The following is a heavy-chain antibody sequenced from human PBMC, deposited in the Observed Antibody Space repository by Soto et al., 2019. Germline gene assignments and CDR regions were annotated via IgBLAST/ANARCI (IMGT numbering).Heavy chain of an antibody. D-gene: IGHD1-1*01. CDR1: GFTFSDHY. V-gene: IGHV3-11*06. Sequence: GCSLRLSCAASGFTFSDHYMSWIRQAPGKGREWIGYSSNSGSFARYADSVKGRFSISKDNAKNSLYLQINSLRGDDTAIYYCVRSGDNYNLLDYWGQGTPVIV. CDR3: VRSGDNYNLLDY. J-gene: IGHJ4*02. CDR2: SSNSGSFA.